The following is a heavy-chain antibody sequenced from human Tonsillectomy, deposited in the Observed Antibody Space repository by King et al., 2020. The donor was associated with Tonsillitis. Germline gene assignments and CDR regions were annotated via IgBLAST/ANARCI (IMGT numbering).Heavy chain of an antibody. J-gene: IGHJ4*02. CDR1: GFTVSGNY. CDR3: ERYYYLSGRYYFDS. Sequence: QLVESGGGLVQPGGSLRLSCAAFGFTVSGNYMSWVRQSPGKGLVWVSVLYSGGTTYYADSVNDRFTISIDNSKNTLYLQMNSLRPEGTAVYYCERYYYLSGRYYFDSWGQGPPVTVSS. D-gene: IGHD3-10*01. V-gene: IGHV3-66*01. CDR2: LYSGGTT.